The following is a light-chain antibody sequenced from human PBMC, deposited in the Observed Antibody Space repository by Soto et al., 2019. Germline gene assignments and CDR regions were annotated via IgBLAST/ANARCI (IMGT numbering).Light chain of an antibody. CDR2: KVS. CDR1: QSLVYSNGNTY. Sequence: DVVMSQSPLSLPVTLGQPASISCRSSQSLVYSNGNTYLTWFQQRPVQSPRRLIYKVSERDSGVPDRFSGSGSGTDFTLKISRVEAEDVAVYYCMQGTHWPWTFGQGTKVDIK. V-gene: IGKV2-30*01. J-gene: IGKJ1*01. CDR3: MQGTHWPWT.